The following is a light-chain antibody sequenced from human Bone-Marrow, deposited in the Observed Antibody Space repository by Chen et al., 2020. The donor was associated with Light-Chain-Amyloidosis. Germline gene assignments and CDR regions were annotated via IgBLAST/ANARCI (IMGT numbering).Light chain of an antibody. CDR2: DDS. CDR1: NIGSTS. CDR3: QVWDRSSDRPV. J-gene: IGLJ3*02. Sequence: SSVLTQPSSVSVAPGQTATLACGGNNIGSTSVHWYQRTPGQAPLLVVYDDSDRPSGIPERLSGSNSGNTATLTISRVEAGDEADYYCQVWDRSSDRPVFGGGTKLTVL. V-gene: IGLV3-21*02.